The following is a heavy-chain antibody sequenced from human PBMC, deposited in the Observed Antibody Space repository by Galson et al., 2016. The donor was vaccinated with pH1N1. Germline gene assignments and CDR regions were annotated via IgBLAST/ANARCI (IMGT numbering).Heavy chain of an antibody. CDR2: IIPIFGTT. CDR3: ARTPTSVVTVYSPFDV. D-gene: IGHD4-23*01. CDR1: VGTFTSST. Sequence: SVKVSCKVSVGTFTSSTITWVRHAPGQGLEWVGDIIPIFGTTTYALKFQGRVTLTADGSLPTAFMELSGLTSQDTAVYYCARTPTSVVTVYSPFDVWGQGTTVTVSS. V-gene: IGHV1-69*13. J-gene: IGHJ6*02.